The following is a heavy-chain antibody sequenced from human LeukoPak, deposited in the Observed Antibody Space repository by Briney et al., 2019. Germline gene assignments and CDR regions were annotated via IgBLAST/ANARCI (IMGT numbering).Heavy chain of an antibody. D-gene: IGHD4-23*01. CDR1: GGSISSSGYY. Sequence: SETLSLTCNVSGGSISSSGYYWSWIRQHPEKGLEWIGYIYYSGTTYYNPPLKSRVTISADTSKNQFSLSLSSVTAADTAVYYCARGDIGGPPGYWGQGTLVTVSS. J-gene: IGHJ4*02. CDR3: ARGDIGGPPGY. V-gene: IGHV4-31*03. CDR2: IYYSGTT.